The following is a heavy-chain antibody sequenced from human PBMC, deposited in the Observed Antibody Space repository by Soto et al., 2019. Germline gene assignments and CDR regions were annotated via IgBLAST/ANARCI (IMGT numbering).Heavy chain of an antibody. V-gene: IGHV3-23*01. CDR1: GFTFSSSA. Sequence: GGSLRLSCAASGFTFSSSAMSWVRQAPGQGLEWVSAISGSGSSTYYADSVKGRFTISRDNSKNTLFLQMNSLRAGDSAVYYCTKATKGSAWYGYYGMDGWGQGTTVTVSS. CDR3: TKATKGSAWYGYYGMDG. J-gene: IGHJ6*02. D-gene: IGHD6-19*01. CDR2: ISGSGSST.